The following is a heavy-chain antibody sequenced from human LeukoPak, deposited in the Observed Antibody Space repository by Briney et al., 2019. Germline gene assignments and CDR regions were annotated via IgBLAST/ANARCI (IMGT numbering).Heavy chain of an antibody. Sequence: PGGSLRLSCAASGFIVSSNYMSWVRQAPGKGLEWVTLISSDGRNKYYAASVKGRFTISRDNSRNTLFLQMSSLRDEDTAVYYCARAAHFYSNAFDIWGLGTMVTVSS. CDR2: ISSDGRNK. D-gene: IGHD6-13*01. V-gene: IGHV3-30*14. J-gene: IGHJ3*02. CDR1: GFIVSSNY. CDR3: ARAAHFYSNAFDI.